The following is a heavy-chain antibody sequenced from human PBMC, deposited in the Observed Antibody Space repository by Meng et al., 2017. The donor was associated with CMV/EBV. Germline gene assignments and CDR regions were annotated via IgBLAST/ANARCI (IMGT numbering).Heavy chain of an antibody. J-gene: IGHJ4*02. V-gene: IGHV3-9*01. CDR3: AKDNEAYCGGDCYSAD. Sequence: SLKISRAASGFTFDDYAMHWVRQAPGKGLEWVSGISWNSGSIGYADSVKGRFTISRDNAKNSMYLQMNSLRAEDTALYYCAKDNEAYCGGDCYSADWGQGTLVTVSS. D-gene: IGHD2-21*01. CDR2: ISWNSGSI. CDR1: GFTFDDYA.